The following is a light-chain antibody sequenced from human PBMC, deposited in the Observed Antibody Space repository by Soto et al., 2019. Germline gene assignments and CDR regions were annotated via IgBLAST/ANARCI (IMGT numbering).Light chain of an antibody. CDR2: GAS. V-gene: IGKV3-15*01. J-gene: IGKJ1*01. Sequence: EIVMTQSPASLSVSPGERATLSCRASQNVNSNLAWYQQRPGQAPRFLIYGASTSATGIPASFSGSGSGTEFTLTISSLQSEDFAIYYCQHYNNWPPWTFGQGTKVDIK. CDR3: QHYNNWPPWT. CDR1: QNVNSN.